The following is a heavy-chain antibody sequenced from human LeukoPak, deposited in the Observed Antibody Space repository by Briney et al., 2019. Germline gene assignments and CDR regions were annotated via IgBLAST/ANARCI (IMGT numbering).Heavy chain of an antibody. CDR1: GYSITSGYY. Sequence: SETLSLTCAVSGYSITSGYYWAWIRQPPGKGLEWLGSIYHSGSTFYNRPLKSRVTISLDPSKNQFSLSLGSVTAADTALYYCARIFGSSNYLDYWGQGILVTVSS. D-gene: IGHD3-3*01. CDR3: ARIFGSSNYLDY. J-gene: IGHJ4*02. CDR2: IYHSGST. V-gene: IGHV4-38-2*01.